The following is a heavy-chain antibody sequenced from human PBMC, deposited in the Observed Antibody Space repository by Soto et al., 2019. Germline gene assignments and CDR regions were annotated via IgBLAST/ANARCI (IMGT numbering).Heavy chain of an antibody. CDR3: ARDRRIAAAGRNCFDP. Sequence: ASVKVSCKASGYTFTSYAMHWVRQAPGQRLEWMGWINAGNGNTIYSQKFQGRVTITRDTSASTAYMELSSLRSEDTAVYYCARDRRIAAAGRNCFDPWGQGTLVTVSS. V-gene: IGHV1-3*01. CDR1: GYTFTSYA. CDR2: INAGNGNT. J-gene: IGHJ5*02. D-gene: IGHD6-13*01.